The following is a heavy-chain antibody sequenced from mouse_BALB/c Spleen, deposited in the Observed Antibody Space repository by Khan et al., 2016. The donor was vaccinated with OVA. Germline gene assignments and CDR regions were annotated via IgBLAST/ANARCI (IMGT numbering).Heavy chain of an antibody. CDR1: GYTFTNYG. J-gene: IGHJ4*01. D-gene: IGHD2-10*01. Sequence: QIQLVQSGPELKKPGETVKISCKASGYTFTNYGMNWVKQAPGKGLKWMGWINTYTGEPTYGDDFKGRFAFSLETSASTAYLQINNLKNEDTATYFCARPPYFSYVMGYWGQGTSVTVSS. CDR2: INTYTGEP. V-gene: IGHV9-3-1*01. CDR3: ARPPYFSYVMGY.